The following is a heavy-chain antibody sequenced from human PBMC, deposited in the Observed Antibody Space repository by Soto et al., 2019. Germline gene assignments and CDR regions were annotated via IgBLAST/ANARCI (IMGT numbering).Heavy chain of an antibody. CDR2: IYYSGST. V-gene: IGHV4-31*03. CDR1: VGSISSAGFY. Sequence: SETLSLTCTVSVGSISSAGFYWCWIRQHPGKGLEWIGYIYYSGSTYYNPSLKSRVTISVDTSKNQFSLKLSSVTAEDTAVYYCAREQIWYLSGGYFDYWGQGTLVTVSS. J-gene: IGHJ4*02. D-gene: IGHD5-18*01. CDR3: AREQIWYLSGGYFDY.